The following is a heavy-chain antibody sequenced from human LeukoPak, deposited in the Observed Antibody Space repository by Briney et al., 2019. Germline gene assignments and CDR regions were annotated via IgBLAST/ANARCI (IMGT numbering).Heavy chain of an antibody. Sequence: GASVKVSCKASGGTFSSYAISWVRQAPGQGLEWMGRIIPILGIANYAQKFQGRVTITADNSTSTAYMELSSLRSEDTAVYYCAREPVGATKYFDYWGQGTLVTVSS. CDR3: AREPVGATKYFDY. CDR2: IIPILGIA. CDR1: GGTFSSYA. J-gene: IGHJ4*02. V-gene: IGHV1-69*04. D-gene: IGHD1-26*01.